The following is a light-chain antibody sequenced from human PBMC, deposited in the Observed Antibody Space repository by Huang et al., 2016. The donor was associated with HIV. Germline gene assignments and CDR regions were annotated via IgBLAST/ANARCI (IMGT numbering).Light chain of an antibody. CDR1: QRISAK. J-gene: IGKJ4*01. V-gene: IGKV3-15*01. CDR3: HQYDRWPLT. Sequence: EIIMTQSPAILSVSPGERATFSCRASQRISAKLAWYQQRPGQAPRLLIYDASIRATGIPARFSGSGSGTDFTLIISSLQSEDFAVYYCHQYDRWPLTFGGGTKVEIK. CDR2: DAS.